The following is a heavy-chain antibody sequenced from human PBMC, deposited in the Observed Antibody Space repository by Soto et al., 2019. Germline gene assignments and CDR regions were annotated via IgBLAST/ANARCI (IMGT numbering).Heavy chain of an antibody. J-gene: IGHJ3*02. V-gene: IGHV3-21*01. Sequence: GESLKISCAASGFTFSSYSMNWVRQAPGKGLEWVSSISSSSSYIYYADSVKGRFTISRDNAKNSLYLQMNSLRAEDTAVYYCARAGGYYVENAFDIWGQGTMVTVSS. CDR2: ISSSSSYI. CDR1: GFTFSSYS. CDR3: ARAGGYYVENAFDI. D-gene: IGHD3-22*01.